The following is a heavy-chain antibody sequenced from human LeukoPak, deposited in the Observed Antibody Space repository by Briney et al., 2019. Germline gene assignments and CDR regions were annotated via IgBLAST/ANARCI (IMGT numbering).Heavy chain of an antibody. CDR1: GGSFSGYY. CDR3: ARHDYYGGNIPDY. J-gene: IGHJ4*02. D-gene: IGHD4-23*01. Sequence: SETLSLTCAVYGGSFSGYYWSWIRQPPGKGLEWIGEINHSGSTNYNPSLKSRVTISVDTSKNQFSLKLSSVTAADTAVYYCARHDYYGGNIPDYWGQGTLVTVSS. CDR2: INHSGST. V-gene: IGHV4-34*01.